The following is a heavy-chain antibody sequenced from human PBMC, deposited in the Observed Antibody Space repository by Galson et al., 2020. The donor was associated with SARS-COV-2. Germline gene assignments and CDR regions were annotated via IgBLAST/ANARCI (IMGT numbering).Heavy chain of an antibody. Sequence: SETLSLTCAVSGGSISSGGYSWSWIRQPPGKGLEWIGYIYYSGSTYYNPSLKSRVTISVDTSKNQFSLKLSSVTAADTAVYYCARVVPYYYYGMDVWGQGTTVTVSS. CDR3: ARVVPYYYYGMDV. CDR2: IYYSGST. CDR1: GGSISSGGYS. V-gene: IGHV4-30-4*07. J-gene: IGHJ6*02.